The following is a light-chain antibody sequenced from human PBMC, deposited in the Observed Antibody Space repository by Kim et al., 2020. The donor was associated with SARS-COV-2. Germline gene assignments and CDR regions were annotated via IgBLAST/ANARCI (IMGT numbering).Light chain of an antibody. CDR1: QTIDKY. CDR2: AAS. J-gene: IGKJ2*01. V-gene: IGKV1-39*01. CDR3: QQSYVAPYT. Sequence: SASVGDRVTITCRASQTIDKYLNWFQHKPGKAPSLLIFAASSLHSWVPSRFSASASGTDFTLTITSLQPEDFATYYCQQSYVAPYTFGQGTKLEI.